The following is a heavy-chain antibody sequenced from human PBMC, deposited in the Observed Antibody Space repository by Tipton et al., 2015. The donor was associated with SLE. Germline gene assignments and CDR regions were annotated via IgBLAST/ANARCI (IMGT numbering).Heavy chain of an antibody. CDR1: GGSISSSSYY. CDR3: ASLYYGLGVLDY. D-gene: IGHD3-10*01. J-gene: IGHJ4*02. Sequence: TLSLTCTVSGGSISSSSYYWGWIRQPPGKGLEWIGSIYHSGSTYYNPSLQSRVTISVDTSKNQFSLKLSSVTAADTAVYYCASLYYGLGVLDYWGQGTLVTVSS. CDR2: IYHSGST. V-gene: IGHV4-39*07.